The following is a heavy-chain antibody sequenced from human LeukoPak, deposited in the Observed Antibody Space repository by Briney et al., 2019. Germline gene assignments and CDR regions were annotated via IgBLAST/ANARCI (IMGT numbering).Heavy chain of an antibody. Sequence: PGGSLRLSCAASGFTFSGSPMHWVRQASGKGLEWVGRIRSKANSYATAYAASVKGRFTISRDDSKNTAYLQMNSLKTEDTAVYYCARQKGDSSSGLFDPWGQGTLVIVSS. D-gene: IGHD6-6*01. J-gene: IGHJ5*02. V-gene: IGHV3-73*01. CDR2: IRSKANSYAT. CDR1: GFTFSGSP. CDR3: ARQKGDSSSGLFDP.